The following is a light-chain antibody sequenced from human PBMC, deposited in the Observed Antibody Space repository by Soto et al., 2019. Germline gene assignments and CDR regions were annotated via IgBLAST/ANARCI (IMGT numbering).Light chain of an antibody. J-gene: IGKJ1*01. CDR2: AAS. Sequence: DIQMTQSPSSLSASVGDTVTITCRASQGISTYLAWYQQKQGQVPNLLIYAASTLQSGVPSRFSGSGSGTDFTLTISSLRPEDVATYYCQQYNNAPRTFGQGTKVEI. CDR1: QGISTY. V-gene: IGKV1-27*01. CDR3: QQYNNAPRT.